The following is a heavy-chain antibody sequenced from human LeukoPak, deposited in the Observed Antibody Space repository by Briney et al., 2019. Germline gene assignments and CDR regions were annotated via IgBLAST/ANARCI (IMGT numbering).Heavy chain of an antibody. V-gene: IGHV4-59*01. CDR3: ARGSGGYYYYGMDV. J-gene: IGHJ6*02. CDR1: GGSISSYY. Sequence: SETLSLTRTVSGGSISSYYWSWIRQPPGKGLEWIGYIYYSGSTNYNPSLKSRVTISVDTSKNQFSLKLSSVTAADTAVYYCARGSGGYYYYGMDVWGQGTTVTVSS. CDR2: IYYSGST.